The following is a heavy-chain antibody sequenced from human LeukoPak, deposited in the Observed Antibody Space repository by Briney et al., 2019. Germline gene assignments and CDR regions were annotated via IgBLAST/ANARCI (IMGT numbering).Heavy chain of an antibody. Sequence: SETLSLTCTVSGGSISSSSYYWGWIRQPPGKGLEWIGNIYYSGSTYYNPSLKSRVTISVDTSKNQFSLKLSSVTAADTAVYYCARNDFWSGDSPFDYWGQGTLVTVSS. CDR1: GGSISSSSYY. CDR2: IYYSGST. V-gene: IGHV4-39*01. D-gene: IGHD3-3*01. CDR3: ARNDFWSGDSPFDY. J-gene: IGHJ4*02.